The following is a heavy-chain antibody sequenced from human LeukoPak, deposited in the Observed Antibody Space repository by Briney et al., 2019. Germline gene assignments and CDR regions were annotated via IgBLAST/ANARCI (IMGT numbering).Heavy chain of an antibody. D-gene: IGHD3-10*01. CDR2: IYHSGST. CDR3: ARDGATLYYYGSGSYYKDYYYYGMDV. CDR1: GYSISSGYY. J-gene: IGHJ6*04. Sequence: SETLSLTCAVSGYSISSGYYWGWIRQPPGKGLEWFGSIYHSGSTYYNPSLKSRVTISVDTSKNQFSLKLSSVTAADTAVYYCARDGATLYYYGSGSYYKDYYYYGMDVWGKGTTVTVSS. V-gene: IGHV4-38-2*02.